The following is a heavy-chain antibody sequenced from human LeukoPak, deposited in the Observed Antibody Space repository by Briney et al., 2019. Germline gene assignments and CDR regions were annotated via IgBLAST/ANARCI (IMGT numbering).Heavy chain of an antibody. CDR1: GYTFLDYR. D-gene: IGHD5-24*01. Sequence: RASVKVSCKASGYTFLDYRISWLRQAPGQGLEWVGWVAPHNGNTEYSQKFQGRVTLTTDTLTNTAFMELTSLSPDDTAIYYCTRDFSSKMATITDIWGQGTLVAVSS. V-gene: IGHV1-18*01. J-gene: IGHJ4*02. CDR2: VAPHNGNT. CDR3: TRDFSSKMATITDI.